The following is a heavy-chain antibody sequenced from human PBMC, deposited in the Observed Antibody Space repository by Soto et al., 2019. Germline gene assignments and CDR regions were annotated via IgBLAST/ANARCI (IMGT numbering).Heavy chain of an antibody. J-gene: IGHJ4*02. Sequence: LQLQESGSGLVKPSQTLSLTCAVSVGSISSGGYSWSWIRQPPGKGLEWIGYIYHSGSTYYNPSLKSRVTISVDRSKNQFSRKLSSVPAAETAVYYCARDLRGTPDHWGQGTLVTVSS. CDR3: ARDLRGTPDH. CDR2: IYHSGST. D-gene: IGHD1-7*01. V-gene: IGHV4-30-2*01. CDR1: VGSISSGGYS.